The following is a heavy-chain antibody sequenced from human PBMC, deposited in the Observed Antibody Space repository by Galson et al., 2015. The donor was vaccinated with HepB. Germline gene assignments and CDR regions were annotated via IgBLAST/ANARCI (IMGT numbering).Heavy chain of an antibody. V-gene: IGHV7-4-1*02. Sequence: SVKVSCKASGYTSTNYAMHWVRQAPGQGLEWMGWINTNTGNPTYAQDFPGRFVFSLDTSVSTAFLQLNSLKAEDTAVYYCARTPYYGSGCYIDVWFDPWGQGTLVTVSS. CDR2: INTNTGNP. CDR3: ARTPYYGSGCYIDVWFDP. D-gene: IGHD3-10*01. CDR1: GYTSTNYA. J-gene: IGHJ5*02.